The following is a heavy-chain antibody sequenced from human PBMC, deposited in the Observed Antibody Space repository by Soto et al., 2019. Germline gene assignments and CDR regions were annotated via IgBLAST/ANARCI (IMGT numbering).Heavy chain of an antibody. CDR1: GGTFSSYA. D-gene: IGHD3-10*01. V-gene: IGHV1-69*06. CDR3: ARSKARGVILDY. J-gene: IGHJ4*02. CDR2: IIPIFGTA. Sequence: SVKVSCKASGGTFSSYAISWVRQAPGQGLEWMGGIIPIFGTANYAQKFQGRVTITADKSTSTAYMELSSLRSEDTAVYYCARSKARGVILDYWGQGTLVTVSS.